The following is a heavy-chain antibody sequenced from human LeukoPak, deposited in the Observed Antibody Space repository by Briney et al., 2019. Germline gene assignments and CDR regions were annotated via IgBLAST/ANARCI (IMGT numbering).Heavy chain of an antibody. CDR2: IESKTEGGTT. V-gene: IGHV3-15*04. CDR1: GFSFSDAW. CDR3: TTYGSGRKFDY. Sequence: GGSLRLSCAVSGFSFSDAWMSWVRQTPGKGLEWVGRIESKTEGGTTDYAALVKGRFTISRDDSTNTLYLQMNGLKSEDTAVYYCTTYGSGRKFDYWGQGVLVTVSS. D-gene: IGHD3-10*01. J-gene: IGHJ4*02.